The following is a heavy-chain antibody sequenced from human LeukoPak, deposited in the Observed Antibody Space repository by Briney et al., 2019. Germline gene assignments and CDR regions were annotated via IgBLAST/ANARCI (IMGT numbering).Heavy chain of an antibody. Sequence: SETLSLTCAVYGGSFSGYYWSWIRQPPGKGLEWIGEINHSGSTNYNPSLKSRVTISVDTSKNQLSLKLSSVTAADTAVYYCARGFRYCSGGSCYYYYYYGMDVWGQGTTVTVSS. CDR1: GGSFSGYY. CDR2: INHSGST. CDR3: ARGFRYCSGGSCYYYYYYGMDV. V-gene: IGHV4-34*01. D-gene: IGHD2-15*01. J-gene: IGHJ6*02.